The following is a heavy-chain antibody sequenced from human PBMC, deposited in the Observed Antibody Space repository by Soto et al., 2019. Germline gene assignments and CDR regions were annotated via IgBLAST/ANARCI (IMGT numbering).Heavy chain of an antibody. Sequence: EVQLLESGGGLAQPGGSLRLSCAASGFTFRNNVLSRVRQAPGKGLDWVSGITGSGRDTYYADSVKGRFTISRDNSKNMVFLQMNSLRAEDTALYYCAKNGLDNSPSAIDSWGPGTLVTVSS. D-gene: IGHD2-8*01. CDR1: GFTFRNNV. CDR3: AKNGLDNSPSAIDS. J-gene: IGHJ4*02. CDR2: ITGSGRDT. V-gene: IGHV3-23*01.